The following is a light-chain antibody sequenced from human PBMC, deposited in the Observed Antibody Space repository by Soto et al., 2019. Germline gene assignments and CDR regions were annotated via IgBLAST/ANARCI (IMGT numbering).Light chain of an antibody. CDR1: SSDVGGYDY. CDR2: EVT. Sequence: QSVLTQPPSASGSPGQSVTISCTGTSSDVGGYDYVSGHQQYPGKAPKLMIYEVTIRPSGVSDRFSGSKSGNTASLTVSGLQAEDEADYYCSSYTGGNPSYVFGTGTKVTV. J-gene: IGLJ1*01. CDR3: SSYTGGNPSYV. V-gene: IGLV2-8*01.